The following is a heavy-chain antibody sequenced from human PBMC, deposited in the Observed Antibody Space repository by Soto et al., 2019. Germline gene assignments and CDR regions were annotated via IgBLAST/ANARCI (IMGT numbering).Heavy chain of an antibody. CDR1: GGSVSIGSYY. J-gene: IGHJ6*02. V-gene: IGHV4-61*01. CDR3: ARDDCSGGSCYSGDGMDV. CDR2: IYCSGST. D-gene: IGHD2-15*01. Sequence: SETLSLTCTVSGGSVSIGSYYWSWIRQPPGKGREWIGYIYCSGSTNYNPSLKSRVTISVDTSKNQFSLKLSSVTAADTAVYYCARDDCSGGSCYSGDGMDVWGQGTTVTVSS.